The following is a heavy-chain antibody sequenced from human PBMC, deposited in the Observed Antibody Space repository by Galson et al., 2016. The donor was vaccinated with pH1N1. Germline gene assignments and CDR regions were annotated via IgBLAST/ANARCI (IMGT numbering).Heavy chain of an antibody. J-gene: IGHJ4*02. D-gene: IGHD5-18*01. Sequence: SVKVSCKASGYTFTSYYMHWVRQAPGQGLEWMGIINPSDGSASSAQMFQGRITMTRDTSTNIVYMELSRLRSEGTAVYYCERAGQPVDTNMVNRGYLDYWGQGTLVTVSS. CDR1: GYTFTSYY. CDR3: ERAGQPVDTNMVNRGYLDY. V-gene: IGHV1-46*01. CDR2: INPSDGSA.